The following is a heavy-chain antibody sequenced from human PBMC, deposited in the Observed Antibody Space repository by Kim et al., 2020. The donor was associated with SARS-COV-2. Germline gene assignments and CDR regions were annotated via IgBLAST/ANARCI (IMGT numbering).Heavy chain of an antibody. Sequence: GGSLRLSCAASGFSFSSYAMTWVRQAPGKGLEWVSSISVSGGGTYYADSVKGRFIISRDNSKNTLYVQMNSLRAEDTAVYYCARRDSMAGNGMDVWGQG. CDR1: GFSFSSYA. D-gene: IGHD3-10*01. CDR2: ISVSGGGT. CDR3: ARRDSMAGNGMDV. V-gene: IGHV3-23*01. J-gene: IGHJ6*02.